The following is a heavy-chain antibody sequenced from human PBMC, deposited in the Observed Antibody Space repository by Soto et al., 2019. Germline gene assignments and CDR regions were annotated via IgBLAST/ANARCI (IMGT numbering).Heavy chain of an antibody. J-gene: IGHJ6*02. CDR1: GYTFTSYG. Sequence: GASVKVSCKASGYTFTSYGISWVRQAPGQGLEWMGWISAYNGNTNYAQKLQGRVTMTTDTSTSTAYMELRSLRSDDTAVYYCARDQHRNRGTVTARFRVYYYYYGMDVWGQGTTVTVFS. CDR3: ARDQHRNRGTVTARFRVYYYYYGMDV. CDR2: ISAYNGNT. V-gene: IGHV1-18*01. D-gene: IGHD4-17*01.